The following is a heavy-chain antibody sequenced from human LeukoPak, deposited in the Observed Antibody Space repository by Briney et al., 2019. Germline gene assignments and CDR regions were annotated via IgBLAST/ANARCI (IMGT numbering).Heavy chain of an antibody. CDR3: VPKGTEGY. CDR1: GFTFSSYA. Sequence: GGSLRLSCSASGFTFSSYAMHWVRQAPGKGLEYVSAINPDGGNTYYADSVKGRFSISRDNSKNTLYLQMSSLRPEDTAVYYCVPKGTEGYWGQGTLVTVSS. CDR2: INPDGGNT. V-gene: IGHV3-64D*06. J-gene: IGHJ4*02.